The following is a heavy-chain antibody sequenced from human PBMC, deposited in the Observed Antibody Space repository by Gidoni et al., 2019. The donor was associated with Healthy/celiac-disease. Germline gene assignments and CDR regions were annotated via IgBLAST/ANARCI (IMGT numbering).Heavy chain of an antibody. Sequence: QVQLQQWGAGLLKPSETLSLTCAVYGGSFSGYYWSWIRQPPGKGLEWIGEINHSGSTNYNPSLKSRVTISVDTSKNQFSLKLSSVTAADTAVYYCARSRVVAATHYYGMDVWGQGTTVTVSS. CDR3: ARSRVVAATHYYGMDV. D-gene: IGHD2-15*01. V-gene: IGHV4-34*01. J-gene: IGHJ6*02. CDR2: INHSGST. CDR1: GGSFSGYY.